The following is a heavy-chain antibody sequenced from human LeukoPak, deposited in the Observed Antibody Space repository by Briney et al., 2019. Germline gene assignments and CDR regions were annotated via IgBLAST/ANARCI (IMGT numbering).Heavy chain of an antibody. D-gene: IGHD3-22*01. CDR2: IKTKTDGGTI. CDR1: GFTLTNAW. CDR3: TTSYYDSSGYRA. Sequence: GGSLRLSCAASGFTLTNAWMSWVRQAPGKGLEWVGRIKTKTDGGTIDYAAPVKGRFTISRDDSKNTVYLQMNSLKTEDTAVYYCTTSYYDSSGYRAWGQGTLVTVSP. V-gene: IGHV3-15*01. J-gene: IGHJ4*02.